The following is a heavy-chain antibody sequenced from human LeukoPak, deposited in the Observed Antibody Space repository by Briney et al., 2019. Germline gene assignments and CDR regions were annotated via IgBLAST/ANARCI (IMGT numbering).Heavy chain of an antibody. D-gene: IGHD3-10*01. CDR3: ARDLVVRGRWSWFDP. Sequence: PGGSLRLSCAASGLTFSSSAMSWVRQAPGKGLEWVSSISGSGSGGSTYYADSVKGRFTISRDNAKNSLYLQMNSLRVEDMAVYYCARDLVVRGRWSWFDPRGQGTLVTVSS. V-gene: IGHV3-23*01. CDR1: GLTFSSSA. CDR2: ISGSGSGGST. J-gene: IGHJ5*02.